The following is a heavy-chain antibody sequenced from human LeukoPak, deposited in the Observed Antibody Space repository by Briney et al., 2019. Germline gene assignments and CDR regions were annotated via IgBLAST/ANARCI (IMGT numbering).Heavy chain of an antibody. D-gene: IGHD6-13*01. CDR2: IKSKTDGGTT. V-gene: IGHV3-15*01. CDR1: GFTFSNAW. J-gene: IGHJ4*02. Sequence: PGGSLRLSCAASGFTFSNAWMSWVRQAPGKGLEWVGRIKSKTDGGTTDYAAPVKGRFTISRDDSKNTLYLQMNSLKTEDTAVYYCTTGERAAADFDYWGQGTLVTVSS. CDR3: TTGERAAADFDY.